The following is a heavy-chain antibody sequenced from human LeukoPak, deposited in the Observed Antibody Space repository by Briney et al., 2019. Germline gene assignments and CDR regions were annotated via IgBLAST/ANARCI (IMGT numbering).Heavy chain of an antibody. CDR3: AKTGPYYFDQ. CDR1: GYTFTDYY. V-gene: IGHV1-2*02. CDR2: INPNTGGT. Sequence: EASVKVSCKASGYTFTDYYMHWVRQVPGQGLEWMGWINPNTGGTNYAQKFQGRVTMTRDTSISTAYMELSRLRSDDTAVYYCAKTGPYYFDQWGQGTLVTVSS. J-gene: IGHJ4*02.